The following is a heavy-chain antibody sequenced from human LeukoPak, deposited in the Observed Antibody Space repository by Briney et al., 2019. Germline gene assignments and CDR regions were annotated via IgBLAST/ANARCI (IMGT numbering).Heavy chain of an antibody. CDR2: INHSGST. J-gene: IGHJ4*02. CDR3: ARGGVLLWFGAQNCFDY. V-gene: IGHV4-34*01. CDR1: GGSFSGYY. Sequence: SETLSLTCAVYGGSFSGYYWSWIRQPPGKGLEWIGEINHSGSTNYNPSLKSRITITVDTSKNQFSLKLSSVTAADTAVYYCARGGVLLWFGAQNCFDYWGQGTLVTVSS. D-gene: IGHD3-10*01.